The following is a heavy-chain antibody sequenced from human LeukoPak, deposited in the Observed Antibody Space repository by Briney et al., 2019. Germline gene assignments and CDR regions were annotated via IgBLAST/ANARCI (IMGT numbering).Heavy chain of an antibody. D-gene: IGHD6-19*01. CDR3: ARDLPLFDSSGWGRWFDP. J-gene: IGHJ5*02. V-gene: IGHV4-30-2*01. CDR1: GGSISSGGYS. CDR2: IYHSGST. Sequence: SQTLSLTCAVSGGSISSGGYSWSWIRQPPGKGLEWIGYIYHSGSTYYNPSLKSRVTISVDRSKNQFSLKLSSVTAADTAVYYCARDLPLFDSSGWGRWFDPWGQGTLVTVSS.